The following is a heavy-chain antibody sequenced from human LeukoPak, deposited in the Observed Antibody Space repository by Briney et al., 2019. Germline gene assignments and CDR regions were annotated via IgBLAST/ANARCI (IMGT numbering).Heavy chain of an antibody. J-gene: IGHJ5*02. CDR1: GGSISSSSYY. CDR2: IYYSGST. Sequence: PSGTLTLICTVSGGSISSSSYYWGWIRQPPGKGLEWIGSIYYSGSTYYNPSLKSRVTISVDTSKNQFSLKLSSVTAADTAVYYCARLADITMVRGVGWFDPWGQGTLVTVSS. D-gene: IGHD3-10*01. CDR3: ARLADITMVRGVGWFDP. V-gene: IGHV4-39*01.